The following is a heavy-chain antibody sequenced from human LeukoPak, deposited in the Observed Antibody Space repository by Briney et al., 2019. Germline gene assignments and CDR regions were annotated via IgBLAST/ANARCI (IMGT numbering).Heavy chain of an antibody. CDR1: GFPFSSYS. CDR2: IKPDGTTK. D-gene: IGHD6-13*01. V-gene: IGHV3-7*03. J-gene: IGHJ4*02. Sequence: GGSLSLSCAASGFPFSSYSMTWVRQAPGKGLEWVANIKPDGTTKFYVDSVKGRFTISRDNALNSLYLQMNSLRAEDTAIYYCARSIPYGTTWYGRSGYWGQGTLVTVSS. CDR3: ARSIPYGTTWYGRSGY.